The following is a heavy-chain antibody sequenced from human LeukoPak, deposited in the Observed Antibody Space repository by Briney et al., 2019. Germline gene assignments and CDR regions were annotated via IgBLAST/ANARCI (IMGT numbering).Heavy chain of an antibody. CDR2: INTNTGNP. J-gene: IGHJ4*02. V-gene: IGHV7-4-1*02. CDR1: GYTFTSYA. D-gene: IGHD4-23*01. CDR3: ARRVVNAAPDY. Sequence: ASVKVSCKASGYTFTSYAMNWVRQAPGQGLEWMGWINTNTGNPTYAQGFTGRFVFSLDTSVSTAYLQISNLKAEDTAMYYCARRVVNAAPDYWGQGTLVTVSS.